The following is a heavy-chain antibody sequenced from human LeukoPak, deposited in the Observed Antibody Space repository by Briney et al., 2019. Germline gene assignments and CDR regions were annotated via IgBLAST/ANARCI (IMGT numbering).Heavy chain of an antibody. CDR3: ARLLRGELTFDY. J-gene: IGHJ4*02. D-gene: IGHD1-26*01. CDR2: IYYSGST. Sequence: SETLSLTCTVSGGSISSYYWSWIRQPPGKGLEWIGHIYYSGSTNYNPSLKSRVTISVDTSKNQFSLKLSSVTAADTAVYYCARLLRGELTFDYWGQGTLVTVSS. CDR1: GGSISSYY. V-gene: IGHV4-59*08.